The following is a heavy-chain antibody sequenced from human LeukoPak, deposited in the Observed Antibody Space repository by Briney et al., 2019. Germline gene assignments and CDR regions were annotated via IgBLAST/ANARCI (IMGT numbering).Heavy chain of an antibody. J-gene: IGHJ4*02. V-gene: IGHV5-51*01. Sequence: AGESLKISCKGSGYSFTSYWIGWVRQMPGKGLEWMGIIYSPSFQGQVTISADKSISTAYLQWSSLKASDTAMYYCARHLASPEGGVDYWGQGILVTVSS. CDR2: I. CDR1: GYSFTSYW. D-gene: IGHD3-16*01. CDR3: ARHLASPEGGVDY.